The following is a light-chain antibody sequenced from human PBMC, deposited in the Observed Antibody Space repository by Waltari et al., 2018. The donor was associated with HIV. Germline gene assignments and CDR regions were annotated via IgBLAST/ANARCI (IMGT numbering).Light chain of an antibody. Sequence: QSVLTQPPSASGTPGQRVTISCSGSSSSIGSNYVYWYQQLRGTAPKLLIYRNNQRPSGVPDRFSGSKSGTSASLAISGLRSEDEADYYCAAWDDSLSGYVFGTGTKVTVL. V-gene: IGLV1-47*01. CDR2: RNN. J-gene: IGLJ1*01. CDR3: AAWDDSLSGYV. CDR1: SSSIGSNY.